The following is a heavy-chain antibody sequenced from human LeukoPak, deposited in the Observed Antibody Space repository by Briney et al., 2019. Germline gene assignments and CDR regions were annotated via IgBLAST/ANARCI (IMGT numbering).Heavy chain of an antibody. J-gene: IGHJ6*02. V-gene: IGHV3-11*04. D-gene: IGHD4-17*01. CDR3: ARDGSTVTTNYYCAMDV. Sequence: GGSLRLSCAASGFTVSSNYMSWVRQAPGKGLEWVSYISSSGSKIYYADSVKGRFTISRDNAKNLLYLQMNSLRAEDTAVYYCARDGSTVTTNYYCAMDVWGQGTTVTVSS. CDR2: ISSSGSKI. CDR1: GFTVSSNY.